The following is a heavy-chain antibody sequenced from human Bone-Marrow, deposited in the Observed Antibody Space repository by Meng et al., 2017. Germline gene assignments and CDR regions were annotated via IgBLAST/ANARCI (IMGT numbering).Heavy chain of an antibody. V-gene: IGHV1-69*06. CDR1: GGTVSSYA. CDR3: ARVVGYSGSYELNP. CDR2: IIPIFGTA. Sequence: QVELEHVGAEVKKPGSSVKVSGKASGGTVSSYAISWVRQAPGQGLEWMGGIIPIFGTANYAQKFQGRVTITADKSTSTAYMELSSLRSEDTAVYYCARVVGYSGSYELNPWGQGTLVTVSS. J-gene: IGHJ5*02. D-gene: IGHD1-26*01.